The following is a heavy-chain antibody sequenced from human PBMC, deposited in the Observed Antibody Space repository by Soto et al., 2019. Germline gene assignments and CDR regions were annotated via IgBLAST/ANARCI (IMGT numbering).Heavy chain of an antibody. D-gene: IGHD3-9*01. CDR1: GFTFSTST. J-gene: IGHJ3*01. Sequence: WASVKVSCKTSGFTFSTSTMQWVRQARGQRLERIGWIVAGSGDTYYAQKFQERVTITTDMSTNTVYMELGSMSSEDTGRYYCAPRAGLRYFAWNSAGYGFRFWGQGTMVTVSS. CDR3: APRAGLRYFAWNSAGYGFRF. V-gene: IGHV1-58*02. CDR2: IVAGSGDT.